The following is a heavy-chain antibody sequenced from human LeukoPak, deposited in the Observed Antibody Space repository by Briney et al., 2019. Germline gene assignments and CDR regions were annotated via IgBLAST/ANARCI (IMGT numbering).Heavy chain of an antibody. CDR2: IIPIFGIA. CDR3: ARGGKLLLWFGELWADAFDI. J-gene: IGHJ3*02. Sequence: SVKVSCKASGGTFSSYAISWVRQAPGQGLEWMGRIIPIFGIANHAQKFQGRVTITADKSTSTAYMELSSLRSEDTAVYYCARGGKLLLWFGELWADAFDIWGQGTMVTVSS. D-gene: IGHD3-10*01. V-gene: IGHV1-69*04. CDR1: GGTFSSYA.